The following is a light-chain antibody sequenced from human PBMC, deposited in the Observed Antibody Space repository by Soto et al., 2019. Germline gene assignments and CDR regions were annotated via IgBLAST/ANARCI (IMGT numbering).Light chain of an antibody. CDR1: GSDIGGYNY. CDR2: EVS. Sequence: QSALTQPASVSGSPGQSITISCTGTGSDIGGYNYVSWYQQHPGKAPKVMIYEVSNRPSGVSNRFSASKSDNTASLTISGLQAEDEADYYCTSYTSSSSVVFGGGTKVTVL. V-gene: IGLV2-14*01. J-gene: IGLJ2*01. CDR3: TSYTSSSSVV.